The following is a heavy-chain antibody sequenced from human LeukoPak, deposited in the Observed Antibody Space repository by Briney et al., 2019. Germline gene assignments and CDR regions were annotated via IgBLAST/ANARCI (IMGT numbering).Heavy chain of an antibody. Sequence: SETLSLTCTVSGASISGYYWTWVRQPADKGLEWIGRLYSSGTTYYNPSLKSRVTMSVDTSKNQFSLKLRSVTAADTAVYYCARGGGSSGWLYYFDYWGQGTLVTVSS. CDR3: ARGGGSSGWLYYFDY. D-gene: IGHD6-19*01. V-gene: IGHV4-4*07. J-gene: IGHJ4*02. CDR2: LYSSGTT. CDR1: GASISGYY.